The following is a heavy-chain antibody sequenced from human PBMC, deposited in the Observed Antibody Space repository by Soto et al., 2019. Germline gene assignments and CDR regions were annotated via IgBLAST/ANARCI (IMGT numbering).Heavy chain of an antibody. J-gene: IGHJ5*02. CDR3: AKDRAIVGALDP. CDR1: GFTFSGYA. Sequence: EVQLLESGGGLVQPGGSLRLSCVVSGFTFSGYAMSWVRQAPGKGLEWVSAISGSGSSTYYGDSVKGRFTISRDNSKNTLYLQMNSLRAEDTAVYYCAKDRAIVGALDPWGQGTLVTVSS. CDR2: ISGSGSST. D-gene: IGHD1-26*01. V-gene: IGHV3-23*01.